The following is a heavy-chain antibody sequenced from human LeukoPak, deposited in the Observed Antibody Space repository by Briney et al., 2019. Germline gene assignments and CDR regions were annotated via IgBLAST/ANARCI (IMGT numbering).Heavy chain of an antibody. CDR3: ARLVGATGIDY. CDR2: IYTSGST. CDR1: GGSISSYY. D-gene: IGHD1-26*01. V-gene: IGHV4-4*09. Sequence: PSETLSLTCTVSGGSISSYYWSWIRQPPGKGLEWIGYIYTSGSTNYNPSLKSRVTISVDTSKNQFPLKLSSVTAADTAVYYCARLVGATGIDYWGQGTLVTVSS. J-gene: IGHJ4*02.